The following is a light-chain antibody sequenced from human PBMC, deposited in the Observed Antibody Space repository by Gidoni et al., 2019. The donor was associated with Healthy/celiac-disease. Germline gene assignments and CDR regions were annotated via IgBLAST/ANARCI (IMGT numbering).Light chain of an antibody. J-gene: IGLJ3*02. CDR1: ALPKQY. CDR2: KDS. Sequence: SYELTQPPSVSVSPGQTARITCSGDALPKQYAYWYQQKPGQAPVLVISKDSERPSGIPERFSGSSSGTTVTLTISGVQAEDEADYYCQSADSSGTHQVFGGGTKLTVL. V-gene: IGLV3-25*03. CDR3: QSADSSGTHQV.